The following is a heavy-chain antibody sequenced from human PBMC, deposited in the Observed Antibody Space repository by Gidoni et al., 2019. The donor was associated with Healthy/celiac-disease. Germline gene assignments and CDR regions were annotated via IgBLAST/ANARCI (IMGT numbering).Heavy chain of an antibody. J-gene: IGHJ6*02. D-gene: IGHD2-15*01. Sequence: QVQLVESGGGVVQPGRSLRLSCAASGFTFSSYGMHWVRQAPGKGLGWVAVIWYDGSNKYYADSVKGRFTISRDNSKNTLYLQMNSLRAEDTAVYYCARDLSGYMDVWGQGTTVTVSS. V-gene: IGHV3-33*01. CDR2: IWYDGSNK. CDR3: ARDLSGYMDV. CDR1: GFTFSSYG.